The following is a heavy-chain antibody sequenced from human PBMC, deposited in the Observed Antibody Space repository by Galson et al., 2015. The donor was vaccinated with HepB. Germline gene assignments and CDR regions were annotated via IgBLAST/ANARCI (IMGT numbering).Heavy chain of an antibody. D-gene: IGHD3-10*01. CDR2: MNPNSGNT. Sequence: SVKVSCKASGYTFTSYDINWVRQATGQGLEWMGWMNPNSGNTGYAQKFQGRVTMTRNTSISTAYMELSSLRSEDTAAYYCARGSDYGSGSYEWEGLFNYWGQGTLVTVSS. CDR1: GYTFTSYD. J-gene: IGHJ4*02. CDR3: ARGSDYGSGSYEWEGLFNY. V-gene: IGHV1-8*01.